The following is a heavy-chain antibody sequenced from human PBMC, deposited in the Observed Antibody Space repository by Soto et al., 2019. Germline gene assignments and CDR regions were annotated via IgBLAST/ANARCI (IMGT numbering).Heavy chain of an antibody. J-gene: IGHJ4*02. CDR3: ARARGYTYDPPTY. CDR1: GFTFNTYG. D-gene: IGHD5-18*01. V-gene: IGHV3-33*01. CDR2: IWYDGSLK. Sequence: PGGSLRLSCAASGFTFNTYGMHWVRQAPGKGLEWVAVIWYDGSLKYYADSVKGRFTISRDNSKNTLYLQINSLRAEDTAVYYCARARGYTYDPPTYWGQGTLVTVSS.